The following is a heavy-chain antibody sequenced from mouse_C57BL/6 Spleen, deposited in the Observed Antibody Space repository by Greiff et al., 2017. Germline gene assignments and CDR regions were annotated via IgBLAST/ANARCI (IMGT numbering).Heavy chain of an antibody. CDR3: ARSSGGYYGLFDY. Sequence: VQLQQPGAELVKPGASVKLSCKASGYTFTSYWLHWVKQRPGRGLEWIGRIDPNSGGTKYNEQFKSKATLTVDKPSSPAYMQLSSLTSEDSAVXYCARSSGGYYGLFDYWGQGTTLTVSS. CDR1: GYTFTSYW. J-gene: IGHJ2*01. D-gene: IGHD1-2*01. CDR2: IDPNSGGT. V-gene: IGHV1-72*01.